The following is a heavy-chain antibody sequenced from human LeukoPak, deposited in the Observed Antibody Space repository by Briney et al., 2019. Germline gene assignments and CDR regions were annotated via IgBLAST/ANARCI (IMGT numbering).Heavy chain of an antibody. J-gene: IGHJ4*02. D-gene: IGHD2-2*01. V-gene: IGHV1-18*01. Sequence: ASVKVSCKTSGYTFTSYGISWVRQAPGQGLEWMGWISAYNGNTNYAQKRQGRVTMTGDTSISTAYMALSSLISDDTAIYYCARYLSSWPFDYWGQGTLVTVYS. CDR1: GYTFTSYG. CDR2: ISAYNGNT. CDR3: ARYLSSWPFDY.